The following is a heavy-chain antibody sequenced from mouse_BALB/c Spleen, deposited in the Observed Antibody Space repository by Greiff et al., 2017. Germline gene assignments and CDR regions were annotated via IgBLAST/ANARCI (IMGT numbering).Heavy chain of an antibody. V-gene: IGHV14-1*02. Sequence: VQLQQSGAELVRPGALVKLSCKASGFNINDYYMHWVKQRHEQGLEWIGWIDPENGNTIYDPKFQGKASITADTSSNTAYLQLSSLTSEDTAVYYCARSDYGSSLYAMDYWGQGTSVTVSS. J-gene: IGHJ4*01. D-gene: IGHD1-1*01. CDR2: IDPENGNT. CDR3: ARSDYGSSLYAMDY. CDR1: GFNINDYY.